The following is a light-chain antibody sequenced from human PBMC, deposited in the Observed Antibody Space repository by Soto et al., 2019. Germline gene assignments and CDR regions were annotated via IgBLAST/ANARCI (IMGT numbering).Light chain of an antibody. V-gene: IGLV2-14*01. CDR1: SSDVGGYNY. Sequence: QSVLTQPASVSGSPGQSITISCTGTSSDVGGYNYVSWYQQHPGKAPKLMIYEVSNRPSGVSNRFAGSKSGNTASLTISGLHAEDEDDYYCSSYTSSSTLGVFGGGTKLTVL. CDR2: EVS. CDR3: SSYTSSSTLGV. J-gene: IGLJ2*01.